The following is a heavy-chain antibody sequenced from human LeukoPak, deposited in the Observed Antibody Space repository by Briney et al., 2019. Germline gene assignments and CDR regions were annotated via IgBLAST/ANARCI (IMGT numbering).Heavy chain of an antibody. J-gene: IGHJ4*02. CDR1: GFTFSTYG. CDR3: ARCTGSSCVFDY. CDR2: IWFDGSKR. D-gene: IGHD2-8*02. Sequence: GRSLRLSCAASGFTFSTYGMHWVRQAPGKGLEWVALIWFDGSKRYYGDSLKGRFTVSRDNSKNTLYLQVDSLRAEDTAVYYCARCTGSSCVFDYWGEGTLVTVSS. V-gene: IGHV3-33*01.